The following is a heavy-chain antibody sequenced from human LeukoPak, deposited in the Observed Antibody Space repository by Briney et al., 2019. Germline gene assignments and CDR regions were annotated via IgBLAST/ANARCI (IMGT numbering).Heavy chain of an antibody. CDR3: ARDHRDVSEGYTSGYFDY. D-gene: IGHD1-1*01. Sequence: ASVKVSCKASEYTXAKYFIHGVRQAPGQGLEWMGVINPDGGGTTYTQKFQGRVNMTRDTSTSTVYMELTSLRSEDTAVYYCARDHRDVSEGYTSGYFDYWGQGTLVTVSS. J-gene: IGHJ4*02. CDR2: INPDGGGT. V-gene: IGHV1-46*01. CDR1: EYTXAKYF.